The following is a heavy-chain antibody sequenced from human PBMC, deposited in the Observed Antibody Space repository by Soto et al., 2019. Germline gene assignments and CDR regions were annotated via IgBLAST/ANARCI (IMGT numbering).Heavy chain of an antibody. CDR1: GYTFTTYD. Sequence: QVQLVQSGAEVKKPGASVKVSCKASGYTFTTYDINWVRQSTGQRLEWVGWMNPKSGYTGLAQNFQGRLSMTRDTSISTAYMELSSLRSEDTAVYYCVRVFGSIDYCGEGTLVTVSS. J-gene: IGHJ4*02. D-gene: IGHD3-10*02. CDR3: VRVFGSIDY. CDR2: MNPKSGYT. V-gene: IGHV1-8*01.